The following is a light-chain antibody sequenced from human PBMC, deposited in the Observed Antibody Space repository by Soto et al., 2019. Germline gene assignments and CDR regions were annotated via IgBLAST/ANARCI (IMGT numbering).Light chain of an antibody. V-gene: IGKV1-5*03. Sequence: IQMTQSPSTLSASIGDRVTITCRASQSISSWLAWYQQKPGKAPKLLIYKASTLESGVSSSFSGSGSGTEFTLTISSLQPDDFATYYCRQHNSYPITFGQGTRPEIK. CDR1: QSISSW. CDR3: RQHNSYPIT. J-gene: IGKJ5*01. CDR2: KAS.